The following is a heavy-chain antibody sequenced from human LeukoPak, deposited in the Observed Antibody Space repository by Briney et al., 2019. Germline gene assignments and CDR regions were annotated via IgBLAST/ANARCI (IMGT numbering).Heavy chain of an antibody. J-gene: IGHJ5*02. Sequence: GGSLRLSCAASGFTFSSYSMNWVSQAPGEGLEWVSYISSSSSTIYYADSVKGRFTLSRDNDKNSLYLQMNSLRGEDTAVYYCAIQRPWGSGSYHWFDPWGQATQATVCS. D-gene: IGHD3-10*01. CDR3: AIQRPWGSGSYHWFDP. V-gene: IGHV3-48*01. CDR1: GFTFSSYS. CDR2: ISSSSSTI.